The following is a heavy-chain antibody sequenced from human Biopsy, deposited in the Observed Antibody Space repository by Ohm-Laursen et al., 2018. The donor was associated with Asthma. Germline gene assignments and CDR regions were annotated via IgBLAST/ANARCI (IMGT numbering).Heavy chain of an antibody. CDR1: GFAGSRDH. Sequence: SLRLSRAASGFAGSRDHMVWVCQATGKGLEWVSESYSGGTSHTADSVRGRFTITIDYSKNTLYLQMYSLRAEDTAVYYCARGDSSNWSHYYFDYWGQGTLVTVSS. D-gene: IGHD3-22*01. CDR2: SYSGGTS. V-gene: IGHV3-53*01. CDR3: ARGDSSNWSHYYFDY. J-gene: IGHJ4*02.